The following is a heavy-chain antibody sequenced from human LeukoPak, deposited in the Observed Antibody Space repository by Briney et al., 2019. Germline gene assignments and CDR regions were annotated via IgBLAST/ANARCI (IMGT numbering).Heavy chain of an antibody. J-gene: IGHJ4*02. V-gene: IGHV4-39*07. CDR3: AKTPITTYDFWSGYHFDS. D-gene: IGHD3-3*01. CDR2: IYYSGST. CDR1: GGSISSSSYY. Sequence: SETLSLTCTVSGGSISSSSYYWGWIRQPPGKGLEWIGSIYYSGSTYYNPSLKSRVTVSVDTSKNQFSLKLSSVTAADTAVYYCAKTPITTYDFWSGYHFDSWGQGTLVTVSS.